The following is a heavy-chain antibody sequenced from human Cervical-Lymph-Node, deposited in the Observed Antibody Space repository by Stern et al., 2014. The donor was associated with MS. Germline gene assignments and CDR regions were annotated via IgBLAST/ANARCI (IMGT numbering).Heavy chain of an antibody. CDR1: GFTFSTYW. D-gene: IGHD4-23*01. CDR3: VRSGGFLDY. J-gene: IGHJ4*02. V-gene: IGHV3-74*02. Sequence: EVQLVQSGGALVQPGGSLRLSCVASGFTFSTYWMHWVRQAPGKGLVWVSHINTDGSTTNYADSVKGRFTISRDNAKNTLYLQMNSLRAEDTAVYYCVRSGGFLDYWGQGTLVTVSS. CDR2: INTDGSTT.